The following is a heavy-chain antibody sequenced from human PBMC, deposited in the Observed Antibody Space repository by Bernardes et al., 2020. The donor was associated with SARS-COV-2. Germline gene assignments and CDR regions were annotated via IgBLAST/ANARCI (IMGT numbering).Heavy chain of an antibody. V-gene: IGHV4-34*01. CDR1: VGSFNDYY. J-gene: IGHJ4*02. CDR2: INRSGTT. D-gene: IGHD3-3*01. CDR3: ATGYYNFWSGYSREAYYFDF. Sequence: SETLSLTCAVYVGSFNDYYWSWIRQPPGKGLEWVGEINRSGTTNSNPSPKSRVTISVDTSNNQFSLKLSSVTAADSAVYFCATGYYNFWSGYSREAYYFDFWSQGTLVTVSS.